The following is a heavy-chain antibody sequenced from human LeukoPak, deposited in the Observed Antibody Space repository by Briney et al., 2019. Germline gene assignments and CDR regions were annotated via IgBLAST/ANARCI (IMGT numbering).Heavy chain of an antibody. Sequence: GGSLRLSCAASGFTFSSYAMGWVRQAPGKGLEWVSTITGSGASTYYADSVKGLFTISRDNSKNTLSLQMNSLRAEDTAVYYCSKGRGTTVTSAANYWGQGTLVTVSS. CDR1: GFTFSSYA. D-gene: IGHD4-17*01. J-gene: IGHJ4*02. CDR3: SKGRGTTVTSAANY. V-gene: IGHV3-23*01. CDR2: ITGSGAST.